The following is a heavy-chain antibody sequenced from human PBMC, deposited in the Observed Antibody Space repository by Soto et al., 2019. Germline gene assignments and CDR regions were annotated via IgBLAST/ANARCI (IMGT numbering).Heavy chain of an antibody. CDR3: ARRYSNPEINDAFDI. CDR2: ISYDGSNK. V-gene: IGHV3-30-3*01. CDR1: GFTFSSYA. D-gene: IGHD6-13*01. J-gene: IGHJ3*02. Sequence: QVQLVESGGGVVQPGRSLRLSCAASGFTFSSYAMHWVRQAPGKGLEWVAVISYDGSNKYYADSVKGRFTISRDNSKNTLYLQMNSLRAEDTAVYYCARRYSNPEINDAFDIWGQGTMVTVSS.